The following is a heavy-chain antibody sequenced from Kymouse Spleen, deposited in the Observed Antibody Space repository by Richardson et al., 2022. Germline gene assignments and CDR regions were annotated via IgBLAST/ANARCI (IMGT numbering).Heavy chain of an antibody. J-gene: IGHJ6*02. CDR2: IWYDGSNK. CDR1: GFTFSSYG. D-gene: IGHD2-2*02. CDR3: ARDIVVVPAAWGYYYGMDV. Sequence: QVQLVESGGGVVQPGRSLRLSCAASGFTFSSYGMHWVRQAPGKGLEWVAVIWYDGSNKYYADSVKGRFTISRDNSKNTLYLQMNSLRAEDTAVYYCARDIVVVPAAWGYYYGMDVWGQGTTVTVSS. V-gene: IGHV3-33*01.